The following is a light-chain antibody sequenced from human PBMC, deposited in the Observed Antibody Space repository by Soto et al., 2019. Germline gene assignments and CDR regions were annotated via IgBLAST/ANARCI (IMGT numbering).Light chain of an antibody. Sequence: QSALTQPRSVSASPGQSVAISCTGTSSDVGGYNYVSWYQQHPDKAPKLMIYDVSKRPSGVPDRFSGSKSGNTASLTISGLQAEDEADYYCCSYAGSPYVFGTGTKLTVL. CDR2: DVS. J-gene: IGLJ1*01. CDR3: CSYAGSPYV. V-gene: IGLV2-11*01. CDR1: SSDVGGYNY.